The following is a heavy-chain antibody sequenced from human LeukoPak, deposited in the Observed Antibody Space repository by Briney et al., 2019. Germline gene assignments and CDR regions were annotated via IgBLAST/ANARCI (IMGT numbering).Heavy chain of an antibody. V-gene: IGHV3-30*04. J-gene: IGHJ4*02. CDR3: ARDPGAMIQGAFDY. CDR2: VSYDGSEK. D-gene: IGHD5-12*01. Sequence: GRSLRLSCAASGFTFNKFAFHWVRQAPGKGLDWIAAVSYDGSEKYYTDSVKGRFTISSDTSKNIVSLQMNSLRVEDTAIYYCARDPGAMIQGAFDYWGQGTLVTVSS. CDR1: GFTFNKFA.